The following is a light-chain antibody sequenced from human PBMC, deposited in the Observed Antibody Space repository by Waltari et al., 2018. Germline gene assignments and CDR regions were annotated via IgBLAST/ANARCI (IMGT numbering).Light chain of an antibody. CDR1: QSINTW. Sequence: DIQMTQSPSTLCASVGDRVTITCRASQSINTWLAWYQQKPGKAPKPLIDKASSLEGGVPSRFSGSGSGTEFILTISSLQPDDFATYHCQQYKTNPWTFGQGTKVEIK. CDR3: QQYKTNPWT. CDR2: KAS. V-gene: IGKV1-5*03. J-gene: IGKJ1*01.